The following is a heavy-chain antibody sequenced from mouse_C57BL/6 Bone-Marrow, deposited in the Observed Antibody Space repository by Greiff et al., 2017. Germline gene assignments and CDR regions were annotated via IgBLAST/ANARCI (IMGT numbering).Heavy chain of an antibody. V-gene: IGHV1-54*01. Sequence: VQLQESGAELVRPGTSVTVSCKASGYAFTNYLLEWVKQRPGQGLEWIGVLNTGSGGTNYNEKFKSKVTLTADNSTSTANMELSSLTSEDTAVYFCARPSIYSVRDYGGQGTSVTVSS. D-gene: IGHD1-1*01. CDR1: GYAFTNYL. CDR2: LNTGSGGT. J-gene: IGHJ4*01. CDR3: ARPSIYSVRDY.